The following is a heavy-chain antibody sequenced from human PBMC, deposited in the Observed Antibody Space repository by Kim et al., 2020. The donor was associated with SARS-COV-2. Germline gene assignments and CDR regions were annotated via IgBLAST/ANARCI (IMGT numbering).Heavy chain of an antibody. CDR3: ARAAAAGENWFDP. V-gene: IGHV1-2*02. Sequence: YAKKFQGRVTMTRDTSISTAYMELSRLRSDDTAVYYWARAAAAGENWFDPWGQGTLVTVSS. D-gene: IGHD6-13*01. J-gene: IGHJ5*02.